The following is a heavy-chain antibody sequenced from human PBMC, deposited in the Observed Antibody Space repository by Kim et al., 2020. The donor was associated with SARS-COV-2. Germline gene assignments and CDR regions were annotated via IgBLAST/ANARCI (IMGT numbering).Heavy chain of an antibody. V-gene: IGHV4-61*02. Sequence: SETLSLTCTVSGGSISSGSYYWSWIRQPAGKGLEWIGRIYTSGSTNYNPSLKSRVNISVDTSKNQFSLKLSSVTAADTAVYYCATTDVIAAAGWRGTLGYWGQGPLVTVSS. CDR2: IYTSGST. D-gene: IGHD6-13*01. CDR3: ATTDVIAAAGWRGTLGY. J-gene: IGHJ4*02. CDR1: GGSISSGSYY.